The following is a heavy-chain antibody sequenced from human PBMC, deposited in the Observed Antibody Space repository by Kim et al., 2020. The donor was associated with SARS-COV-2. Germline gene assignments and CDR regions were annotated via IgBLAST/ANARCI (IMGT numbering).Heavy chain of an antibody. Sequence: GGSLRLSCAASGFTFSSYWMSWVRQAPGKGLEWVANIKQDGSEKYYVDSVKGRVTISRDNAKNSLYLQMNSLRAEDTAVYYCARDTTGDWGEDYFDYWGQGTLGTVSS. V-gene: IGHV3-7*01. J-gene: IGHJ4*02. D-gene: IGHD7-27*01. CDR1: GFTFSSYW. CDR2: IKQDGSEK. CDR3: ARDTTGDWGEDYFDY.